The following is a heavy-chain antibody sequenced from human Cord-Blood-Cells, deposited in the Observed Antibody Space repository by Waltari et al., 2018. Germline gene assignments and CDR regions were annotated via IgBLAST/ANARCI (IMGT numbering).Heavy chain of an antibody. CDR1: GYTFTGYY. CDR2: VNPNSGGT. D-gene: IGHD7-27*01. J-gene: IGHJ3*02. Sequence: QVQLVQSGAEVKKPGASVKVSCKASGYTFTGYYMHWVRQAPGQGLGWMGWVNPNSGGTNYAQKFQGWVTMTRDTSISTAYMELSRLRADDTAVYYCARASLTGDDAFDIWGQGTMVTVSS. CDR3: ARASLTGDDAFDI. V-gene: IGHV1-2*04.